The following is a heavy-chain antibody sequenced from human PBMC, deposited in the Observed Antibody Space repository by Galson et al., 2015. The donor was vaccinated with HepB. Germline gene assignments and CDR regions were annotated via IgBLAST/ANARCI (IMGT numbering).Heavy chain of an antibody. Sequence: SVKVSCKASGYTFIDYYVHWVRQAPGQGLEWMAYINPNTGDTKSAQRFQGRVTVTRDTSISTAYMELSGLRSDDTGVYYCALYTVISNYYALDVWGQGTTVTDAS. CDR3: ALYTVISNYYALDV. CDR1: GYTFIDYY. CDR2: INPNTGDT. J-gene: IGHJ6*02. V-gene: IGHV1-2*02. D-gene: IGHD4-17*01.